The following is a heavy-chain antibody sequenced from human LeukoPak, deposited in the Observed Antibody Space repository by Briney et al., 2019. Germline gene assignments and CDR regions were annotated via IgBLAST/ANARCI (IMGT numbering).Heavy chain of an antibody. Sequence: ASVKVSCKASGYTFTSYGISWVRQAPGQGLEWMGWISAYNGNTNYAQKLQGRVTMTTDTSTSTAYMELRSLRSDDTAVYYCAREGWLRFGGVLPVDYWGQGTLVTVSS. CDR1: GYTFTSYG. CDR2: ISAYNGNT. J-gene: IGHJ4*02. D-gene: IGHD5-12*01. CDR3: AREGWLRFGGVLPVDY. V-gene: IGHV1-18*01.